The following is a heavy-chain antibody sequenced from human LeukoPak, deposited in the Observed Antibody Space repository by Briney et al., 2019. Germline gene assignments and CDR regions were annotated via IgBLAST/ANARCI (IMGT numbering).Heavy chain of an antibody. V-gene: IGHV3-7*03. CDR3: ARDLGYCTNGVCHTRFDY. Sequence: PGESLRLSCTASGFTFSNFWMGWVRQAPGKGLEWVANIKQDETEKFYLGSVKGRFTISRDNAKNSLYLQMNSLRVEDTALYYCARDLGYCTNGVCHTRFDYWGQGTPVAVSS. CDR2: IKQDETEK. J-gene: IGHJ4*02. CDR1: GFTFSNFW. D-gene: IGHD2-8*01.